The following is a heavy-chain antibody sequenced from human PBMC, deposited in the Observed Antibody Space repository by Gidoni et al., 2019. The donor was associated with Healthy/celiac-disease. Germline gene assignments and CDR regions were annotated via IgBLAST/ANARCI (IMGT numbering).Heavy chain of an antibody. CDR2: IYYSGST. CDR1: GGSISSSSYY. CDR3: ARSDDYGDGNDAFDI. Sequence: QLQLQESGPGLVKPSETLSLTCTVSGGSISSSSYYWGWIRQPPGKGLEWIGSIYYSGSTYYNPSLKSRVTISVDTSKNQFSLKLSSVTAADTAVYYCARSDDYGDGNDAFDIWGQGTMVTVSS. J-gene: IGHJ3*02. V-gene: IGHV4-39*01. D-gene: IGHD4-17*01.